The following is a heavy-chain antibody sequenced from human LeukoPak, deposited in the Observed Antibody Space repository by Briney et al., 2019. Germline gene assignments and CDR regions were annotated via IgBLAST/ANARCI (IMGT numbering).Heavy chain of an antibody. CDR1: GFTFSSYG. D-gene: IGHD3-3*01. V-gene: IGHV3-30*18. J-gene: IGHJ3*02. CDR2: ISYDGSSK. Sequence: QPGRSLRLSCAASGFTFSSYGMHWVRQAPGKGLEWVAVISYDGSSKYYADSVKGRFTISRDNSKNTLYLQMNSLRAEDTAVYYCANLASGRDDAFDIWGQGTMVTVSS. CDR3: ANLASGRDDAFDI.